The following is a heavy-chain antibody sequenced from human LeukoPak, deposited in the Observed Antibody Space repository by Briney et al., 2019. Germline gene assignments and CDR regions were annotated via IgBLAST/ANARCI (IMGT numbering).Heavy chain of an antibody. D-gene: IGHD2-2*01. CDR2: IRSKANNYTA. CDR3: ITSSLPDY. V-gene: IGHV3-73*01. CDR1: GLTFSGSA. Sequence: GGSLRLSCAASGLTFSGSAMHWVRQASGKGLEWVGRIRSKANNYTAAYAASVKGRFTIFRDDSMNTAYPQMNSLKIEDTAVYYCITSSLPDYWGQGTLVTVSS. J-gene: IGHJ4*02.